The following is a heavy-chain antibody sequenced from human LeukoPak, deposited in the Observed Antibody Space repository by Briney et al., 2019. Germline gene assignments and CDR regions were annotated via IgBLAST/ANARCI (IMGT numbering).Heavy chain of an antibody. CDR2: ISSSSSTI. CDR1: GFTFSSYS. J-gene: IGHJ4*02. D-gene: IGHD6-19*01. Sequence: PGGSLRLSCAASGFTFSSYSMNWVRQAPGKGLEWVSYISSSSSTIYYADSVKGRFTISRDNAKNSLYLQMNSLRAEDTAVYYCARDSSGWYRGGVYFDYWGQGTLVTVSS. V-gene: IGHV3-48*04. CDR3: ARDSSGWYRGGVYFDY.